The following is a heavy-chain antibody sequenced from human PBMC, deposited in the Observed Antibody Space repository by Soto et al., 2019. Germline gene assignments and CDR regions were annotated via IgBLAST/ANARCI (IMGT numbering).Heavy chain of an antibody. Sequence: PGGSLRLSCAASGFTSSSYSMNWVRQAPGKGLEWVADITTSSSFRFYADSVKGRFTISRDDARNSLYLQMNSLRVEDTGVYYCARDLGVALATLTLDSWGQGTLVTVSS. CDR3: ARDLGVALATLTLDS. J-gene: IGHJ4*02. CDR1: GFTSSSYS. D-gene: IGHD2-15*01. V-gene: IGHV3-21*01. CDR2: ITTSSSFR.